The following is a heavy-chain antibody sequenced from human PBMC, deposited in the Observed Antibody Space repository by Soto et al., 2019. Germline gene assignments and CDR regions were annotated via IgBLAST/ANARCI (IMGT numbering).Heavy chain of an antibody. V-gene: IGHV3-21*01. J-gene: IGHJ3*02. CDR2: ISSSSSYI. D-gene: IGHD5-12*01. Sequence: GGSLRLSCAASGFTFSSYSMNWVRQAPGKGLEWVSSISSSSSYIYYADSVKGRFTISRDNAKNSLYLQMNSLRAEDTAVYYCARARDSGYDYDAFDIWGQGTMVTVSS. CDR1: GFTFSSYS. CDR3: ARARDSGYDYDAFDI.